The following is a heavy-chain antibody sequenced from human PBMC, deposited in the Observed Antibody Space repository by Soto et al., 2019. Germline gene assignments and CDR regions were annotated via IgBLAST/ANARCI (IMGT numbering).Heavy chain of an antibody. CDR3: AKFSYDSSGYLFDY. CDR2: ISGSGAYT. CDR1: GFNFSNYA. Sequence: GGSLRLSCAGSGFNFSNYAMTWVRQAPGKGLEWVSAISGSGAYTYYANSVKGRFTISRDNSKNTLYLQLNSLRAEDTAVYYCAKFSYDSSGYLFDYWGQGTLVTVSS. J-gene: IGHJ4*02. V-gene: IGHV3-23*01. D-gene: IGHD3-22*01.